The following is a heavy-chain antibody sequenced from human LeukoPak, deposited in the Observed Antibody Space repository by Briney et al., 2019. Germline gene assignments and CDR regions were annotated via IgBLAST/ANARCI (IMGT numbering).Heavy chain of an antibody. Sequence: ASVKVSCKASGYTFTNYYMHWVRQAPGQGLEWMGIINPSGGSTSYAQKFQGRVTMTRDMSTSTVYMELSSLRSEDTAVYYCARAPNYYDSSGYSFDYWGQGTLVTVSS. CDR2: INPSGGST. CDR3: ARAPNYYDSSGYSFDY. CDR1: GYTFTNYY. J-gene: IGHJ4*02. V-gene: IGHV1-46*01. D-gene: IGHD3-22*01.